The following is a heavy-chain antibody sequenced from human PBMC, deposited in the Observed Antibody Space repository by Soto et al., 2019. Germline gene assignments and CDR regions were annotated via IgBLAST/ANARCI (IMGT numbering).Heavy chain of an antibody. Sequence: VQLVESGGGLVQPGGSLRLSCDASGFTLGNYDMHWVRHATGKGLEWVSGISAAGNPDYADSVEGRLTISRENAQNPFFLQMNSLRVGDTAVYYSARTDRDFYGLDVWGQGTTVIVSS. V-gene: IGHV3-13*05. J-gene: IGHJ6*02. CDR2: ISAAGNP. CDR1: GFTLGNYD. CDR3: ARTDRDFYGLDV.